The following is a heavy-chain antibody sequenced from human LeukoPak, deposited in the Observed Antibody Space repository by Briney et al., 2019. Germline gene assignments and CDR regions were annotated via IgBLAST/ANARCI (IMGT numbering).Heavy chain of an antibody. V-gene: IGHV3-73*01. Sequence: GGSLRLSCAASGXTFSDSDIHWVRQASGKGQEWVGRITTKRSNYATAYTASVKGRLTISRHDSENTAYLQMNSLKTEDTALYYCTTYRSGHYWGQGTLVTVSS. J-gene: IGHJ4*02. CDR3: TTYRSGHY. CDR2: ITTKRSNYAT. D-gene: IGHD6-19*01. CDR1: GXTFSDSD.